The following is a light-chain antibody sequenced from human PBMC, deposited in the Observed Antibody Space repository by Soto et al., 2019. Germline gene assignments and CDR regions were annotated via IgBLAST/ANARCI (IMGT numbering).Light chain of an antibody. V-gene: IGKV1-33*01. CDR2: DAS. Sequence: DIQMTQSPSSLSASVGDRVTITCRASLDISYFLNWYQQKPGKAPKVLIYDASILETGVPSRFSGSGSGTDFRFTISSLQPEDIATYYCQQHDNLPLTVGGGTKVDIK. J-gene: IGKJ4*01. CDR1: LDISYF. CDR3: QQHDNLPLT.